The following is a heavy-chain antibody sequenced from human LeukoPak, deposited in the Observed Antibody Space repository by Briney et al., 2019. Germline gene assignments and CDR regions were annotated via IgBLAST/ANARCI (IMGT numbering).Heavy chain of an antibody. CDR2: ISGGGGSI. CDR3: AKVRGSERPKYYFEY. J-gene: IGHJ4*02. D-gene: IGHD3-10*01. Sequence: GGSLRLSCAASGFTFSRYAVSWVRQAPGKGLEWVSGISGGGGSIYCADSAKGRFTISRDNSKNTLYLQMNSLRAEDTAVYDCAKVRGSERPKYYFEYWGQGTLVTVSS. CDR1: GFTFSRYA. V-gene: IGHV3-23*01.